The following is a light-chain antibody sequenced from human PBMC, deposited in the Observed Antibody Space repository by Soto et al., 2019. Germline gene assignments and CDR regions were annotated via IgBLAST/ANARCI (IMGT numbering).Light chain of an antibody. J-gene: IGKJ5*01. CDR3: QQYGRSVT. V-gene: IGKV3-20*01. CDR2: GAS. CDR1: QSVGSSY. Sequence: EVVLTQSPGTLSLSPWEVATLSCRASQSVGSSYLAWYQQKPGQAPRLLIYGASSRATGIPDRFSGSGSGTDFTLTISRLEPEDFAVYYCQQYGRSVTFGQGTRLEIK.